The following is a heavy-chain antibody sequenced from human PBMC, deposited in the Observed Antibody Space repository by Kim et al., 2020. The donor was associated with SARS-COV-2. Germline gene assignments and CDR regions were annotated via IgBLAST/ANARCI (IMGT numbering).Heavy chain of an antibody. Sequence: SETLSLTCTVSAGSISSSNYYWGWIRQPPGKGLEWIGSIYYSGSTYYNPSLKSRVTISVDTSKNQFSLKLSSVTAADTAVYYCARPHKTSFYDSSGYGDDFVAFDIWGQGTMVTVSS. CDR2: IYYSGST. CDR1: AGSISSSNYY. D-gene: IGHD3-22*01. V-gene: IGHV4-39*01. CDR3: ARPHKTSFYDSSGYGDDFVAFDI. J-gene: IGHJ3*02.